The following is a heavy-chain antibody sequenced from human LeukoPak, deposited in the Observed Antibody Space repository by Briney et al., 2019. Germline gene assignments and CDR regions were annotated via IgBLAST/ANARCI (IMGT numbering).Heavy chain of an antibody. V-gene: IGHV3-7*01. D-gene: IGHD3-10*01. J-gene: IGHJ4*02. CDR1: GFTFSSYW. CDR3: ARDARPNYYTSGSGI. CDR2: INQHGNEK. Sequence: PGGSLRLSCATSGFTFSSYWMSWVRQAPGKGLEWVANINQHGNEKYYVASVKGRFTISRDNAKNSLYLQMNSLRAGDTAVYYCARDARPNYYTSGSGIWGQGTLVTVSS.